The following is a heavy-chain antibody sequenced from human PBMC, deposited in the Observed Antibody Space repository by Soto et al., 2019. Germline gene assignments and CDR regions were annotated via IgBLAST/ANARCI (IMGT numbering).Heavy chain of an antibody. Sequence: EVPLLDSGGGSVQPGGSLKLSCAASGFTFSSYGMNWVRQAPGKGLEWVSLISGSGDKTYYADSVKGRFTIARDNSKNTLYLQMNSLRAEDTAIYYCASNMVVGTDYWGQGILVTVSS. CDR1: GFTFSSYG. V-gene: IGHV3-23*01. CDR3: ASNMVVGTDY. CDR2: ISGSGDKT. D-gene: IGHD5-12*01. J-gene: IGHJ4*02.